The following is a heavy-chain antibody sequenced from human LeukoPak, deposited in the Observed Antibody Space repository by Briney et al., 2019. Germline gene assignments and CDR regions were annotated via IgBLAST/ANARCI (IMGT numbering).Heavy chain of an antibody. J-gene: IGHJ4*02. CDR3: AKDISRGYSGYDQIGGFDY. Sequence: AAXXXXFSXXXXXXVRXXPXXXXEXVTXXXXDGSNKYYADSVKGRFTISRDNSKNTLYLQMNSLRAEDTAVYYCAKDISRGYSGYDQIGGFDYWGQGTLVTVSS. V-gene: IGHV3-30*02. CDR2: XXXDGSNK. D-gene: IGHD5-12*01. CDR1: XXXFSXXX.